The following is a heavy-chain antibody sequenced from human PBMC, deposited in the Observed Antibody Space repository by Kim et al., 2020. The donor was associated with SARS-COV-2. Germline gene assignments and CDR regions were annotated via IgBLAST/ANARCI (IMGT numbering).Heavy chain of an antibody. CDR3: ARGPYYDFWSGYYTEKYYYYGMDV. V-gene: IGHV1-69*13. J-gene: IGHJ6*02. D-gene: IGHD3-3*01. CDR1: GGTFSSYA. Sequence: SVKVSCKASGGTFSSYAISWVRQAPGQGLEWMGGIIPIFGTANYAQKFQGRVTITADESTSTAYMELSSLRSEDTAVYYCARGPYYDFWSGYYTEKYYYYGMDVWGQGTTVTVSS. CDR2: IIPIFGTA.